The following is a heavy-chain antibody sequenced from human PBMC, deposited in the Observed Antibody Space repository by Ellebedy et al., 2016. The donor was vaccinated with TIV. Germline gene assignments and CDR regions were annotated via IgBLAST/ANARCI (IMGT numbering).Heavy chain of an antibody. J-gene: IGHJ4*02. D-gene: IGHD6-6*01. Sequence: MPSETLSLTCAVYGGSFSGYYWSWIRQPPGKGLEWIGEINDSGNTNYKPSLTSRVTISADTSKNQFSLQLTSVTAADTAVYYCARKSGVWRSVTAREFDSWGQGTLVTVSS. CDR1: GGSFSGYY. V-gene: IGHV4-34*01. CDR2: INDSGNT. CDR3: ARKSGVWRSVTAREFDS.